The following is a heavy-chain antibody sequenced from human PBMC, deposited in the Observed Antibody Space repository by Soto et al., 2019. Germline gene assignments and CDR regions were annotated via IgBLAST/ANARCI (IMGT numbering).Heavy chain of an antibody. Sequence: QVQLVESGGGVVQPGRSLRLSCAASGFTFSSYGMHWVRQAPGKGLGWVAVIWYDGSNKYYADSVKGRFTISRDNSKNTLYLQMNSLRAEDTAVYYCARDKEARLDSSSWYYFDYWGQGTLVTVSS. J-gene: IGHJ4*02. D-gene: IGHD6-13*01. V-gene: IGHV3-33*01. CDR2: IWYDGSNK. CDR1: GFTFSSYG. CDR3: ARDKEARLDSSSWYYFDY.